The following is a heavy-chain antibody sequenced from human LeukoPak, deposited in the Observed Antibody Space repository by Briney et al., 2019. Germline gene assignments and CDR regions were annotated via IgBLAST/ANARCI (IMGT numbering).Heavy chain of an antibody. CDR1: GFSFSSYW. V-gene: IGHV3-74*01. J-gene: IGHJ4*02. Sequence: QAGGSLRLSCGASGFSFSSYWMHWVRQGPGKGLVWVSRINSDGTITNYADSVKGRFTISRDNAKNTLYLQMNSLRADDTSVYYCTRNLGRHDDSWGGWGQGTVVTVSS. D-gene: IGHD3-3*01. CDR2: INSDGTIT. CDR3: TRNLGRHDDSWGG.